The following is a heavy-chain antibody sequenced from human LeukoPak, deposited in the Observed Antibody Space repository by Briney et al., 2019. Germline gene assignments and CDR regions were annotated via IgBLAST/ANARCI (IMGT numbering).Heavy chain of an antibody. CDR2: ISGSGGST. D-gene: IGHD3-10*01. CDR1: GFTFDDYA. J-gene: IGHJ4*02. V-gene: IGHV3-23*01. CDR3: AREPGSGLDY. Sequence: GSLRLSCATSGFTFDDYAMHWVRQAPGKGLEWVSAISGSGGSTYYADSVKGRFTISRDNSKNTLYLQMNSLRAEDTAVYYCAREPGSGLDYWGQGTLVTVSS.